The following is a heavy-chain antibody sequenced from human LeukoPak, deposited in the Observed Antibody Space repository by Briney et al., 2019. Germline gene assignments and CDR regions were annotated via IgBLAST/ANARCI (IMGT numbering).Heavy chain of an antibody. D-gene: IGHD3-9*01. CDR1: GFTFRSYG. CDR3: ARGPDYDILADYFDY. Sequence: PGRSLRLSCAASGFTFRSYGMHWVRQAPGKGLEWVAVISYDGSNKFYADSVRGRFTISRDNSKNTLFLQMNSLRPEDTAVYYCARGPDYDILADYFDYWGQGTLVTVSS. V-gene: IGHV3-30*03. CDR2: ISYDGSNK. J-gene: IGHJ4*02.